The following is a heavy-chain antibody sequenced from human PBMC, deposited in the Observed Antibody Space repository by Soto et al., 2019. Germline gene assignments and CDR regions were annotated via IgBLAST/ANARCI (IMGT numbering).Heavy chain of an antibody. CDR3: ARAPLVSTYGDYVGEFDY. J-gene: IGHJ4*02. CDR2: IYYSGST. CDR1: GGSISSGGYY. Sequence: SETLSLTCTVSGGSISSGGYYWSWIRQHPGKGLEWIGYIYYSGSTYYNPSLKSRVTISVDTSKNQFSLKLSSVTAADTAVYYCARAPLVSTYGDYVGEFDYWGQGTLVTGSS. D-gene: IGHD4-17*01. V-gene: IGHV4-31*03.